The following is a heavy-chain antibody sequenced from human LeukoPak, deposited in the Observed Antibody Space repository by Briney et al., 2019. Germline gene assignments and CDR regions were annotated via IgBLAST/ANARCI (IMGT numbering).Heavy chain of an antibody. V-gene: IGHV3-7*04. CDR2: IKQDGSEK. J-gene: IGHJ3*02. Sequence: PGGSLRLSCAASGFTFSNYWMTWVRQAPGKGLEWVANIKQDGSEKYYVDSVKGRFTISRDSAKNSLYLQMNSLRAEDTAVYYCARVLLIPSYAFDIWGQGTMVTVSS. CDR1: GFTFSNYW. D-gene: IGHD2/OR15-2a*01. CDR3: ARVLLIPSYAFDI.